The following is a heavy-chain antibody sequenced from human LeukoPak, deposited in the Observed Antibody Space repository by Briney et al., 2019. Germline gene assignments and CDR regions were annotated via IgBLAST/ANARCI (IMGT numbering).Heavy chain of an antibody. V-gene: IGHV1-18*01. CDR2: ISAYSGKK. CDR1: GHTFTSYS. Sequence: ASVKLSCTASGHTFTSYSISWVRPPPVQCLETMGCISAYSGKKIYAQKVKGRVTMTTATSTSTAYMELRSLKSDDTAVYCCARGSYCRDGSCYSDYWGQGTLVTVSS. J-gene: IGHJ4*02. D-gene: IGHD2-15*01. CDR3: ARGSYCRDGSCYSDY.